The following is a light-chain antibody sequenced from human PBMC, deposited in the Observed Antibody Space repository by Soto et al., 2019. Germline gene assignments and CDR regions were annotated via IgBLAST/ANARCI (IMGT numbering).Light chain of an antibody. Sequence: SALTQPASVSGSPGQSITLSCTGTSSDVGGYNYVSWYQQHPGKAPKLMIYDVSSRPSGVSYRFSGSKSGNTASLTISGLQAEDEADYYCSSYTSSNTRYVFGTGTKLTVL. V-gene: IGLV2-14*01. CDR3: SSYTSSNTRYV. CDR2: DVS. J-gene: IGLJ1*01. CDR1: SSDVGGYNY.